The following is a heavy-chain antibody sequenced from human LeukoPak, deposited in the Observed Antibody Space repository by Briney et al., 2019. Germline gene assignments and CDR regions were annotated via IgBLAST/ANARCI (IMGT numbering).Heavy chain of an antibody. CDR3: VRLAPYYYYYMDV. D-gene: IGHD5-12*01. CDR2: IYYSGST. V-gene: IGHV4-59*01. Sequence: SETLSLTCTVSGGSISSYYWTWIRQPPGKGLEWIGYIYYSGSTNYNPSLKSRVTISVDTSKNQFSLKLSSVTAADTAVYYCVRLAPYYYYYMDVWGKGTTVTVSS. CDR1: GGSISSYY. J-gene: IGHJ6*03.